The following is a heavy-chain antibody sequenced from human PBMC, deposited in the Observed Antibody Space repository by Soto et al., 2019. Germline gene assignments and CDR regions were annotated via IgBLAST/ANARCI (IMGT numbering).Heavy chain of an antibody. CDR1: GFTFSSYG. CDR2: ISYDGSNK. V-gene: IGHV3-30*18. Sequence: PGGSLRLSCAASGFTFSSYGMHWVRQAPGKGLEWVAVISYDGSNKYYADSVKGRFTISRDNSKNTLYLQMNSLRAEDTAVYYCAKVGHYYDSSGYLDYWGQGTLVTVSS. D-gene: IGHD3-22*01. CDR3: AKVGHYYDSSGYLDY. J-gene: IGHJ4*02.